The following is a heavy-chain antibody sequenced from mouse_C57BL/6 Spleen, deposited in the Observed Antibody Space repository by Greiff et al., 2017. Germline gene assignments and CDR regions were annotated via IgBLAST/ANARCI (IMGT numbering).Heavy chain of an antibody. CDR3: ARGYDNFPYFDY. CDR2: ISYDGSN. V-gene: IGHV3-6*01. D-gene: IGHD2-1*01. CDR1: GYSITSGYY. Sequence: EVKLQQSGPGLVKPSQSLSLTCSVTGYSITSGYYWNWIRQFPGNKLEWMGYISYDGSNNYNPSLKNRISITRDTSKNQFFLKLNSVTTEDTATYYCARGYDNFPYFDYWGQGTTLTVSS. J-gene: IGHJ2*01.